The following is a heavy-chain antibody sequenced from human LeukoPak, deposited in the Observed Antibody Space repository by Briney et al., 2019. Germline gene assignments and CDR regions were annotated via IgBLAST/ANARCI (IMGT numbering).Heavy chain of an antibody. D-gene: IGHD5-24*01. CDR2: GHHSGST. CDR3: ARHSGWNAATTTTIDWFDP. J-gene: IGHJ5*02. CDR1: GFSVSTTYY. V-gene: IGHV4-38-2*01. Sequence: SETLSLTCAVSGFSVSTTYYWAWIRQPPGKGLEWIGSGHHSGSTYYNPSFKSRLSVSVDTSKNQFSLRLSSVTAADTAKFFCARHSGWNAATTTTIDWFDPWGQGILVTVSS.